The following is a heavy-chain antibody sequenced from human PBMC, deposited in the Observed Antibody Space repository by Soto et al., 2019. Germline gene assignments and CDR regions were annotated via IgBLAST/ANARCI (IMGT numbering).Heavy chain of an antibody. CDR1: GGSISSYY. D-gene: IGHD2-15*01. CDR3: ARMGAYCSGGSCYFYYFDY. Sequence: PSETLSLTCSVSGGSISSYYRSWIRQPPGKGLEWIGYIYYSGSTNYNPSLKSRVTISVDTSKNQFSLKLSSVTAADTAVYYCARMGAYCSGGSCYFYYFDYWGQGTLVTVSS. V-gene: IGHV4-59*08. CDR2: IYYSGST. J-gene: IGHJ4*02.